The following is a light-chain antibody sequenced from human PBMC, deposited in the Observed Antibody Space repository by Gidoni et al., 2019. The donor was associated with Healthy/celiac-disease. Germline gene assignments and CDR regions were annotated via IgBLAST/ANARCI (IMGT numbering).Light chain of an antibody. J-gene: IGKJ2*03. V-gene: IGKV3-20*01. CDR3: QQYGRSPLYS. CDR1: QSVSSYY. Sequence: IVITQSPGTLSFSPGARATLSCRASQSVSSYYLAWYQQKPVQAPMLLVDGASSRASAIPDMFSGRGSGTDFTITSSRLESEDFAVYYCQQYGRSPLYSFGQGTKLEIK. CDR2: GAS.